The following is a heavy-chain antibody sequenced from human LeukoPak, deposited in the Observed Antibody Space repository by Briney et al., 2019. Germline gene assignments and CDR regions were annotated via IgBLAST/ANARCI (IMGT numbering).Heavy chain of an antibody. Sequence: PGGSLRLSCAASGFTSSSYGMHWVRQAPGKGLEWVAVISYDGSNKYYADSVKGRFTISRDNSKNTLYLQMNSLRAEDTAVYYCAKLPVLLWFGELSRFSTSDNYWGQGTLVTVSS. D-gene: IGHD3-10*01. V-gene: IGHV3-30*18. CDR1: GFTSSSYG. CDR3: AKLPVLLWFGELSRFSTSDNY. J-gene: IGHJ4*02. CDR2: ISYDGSNK.